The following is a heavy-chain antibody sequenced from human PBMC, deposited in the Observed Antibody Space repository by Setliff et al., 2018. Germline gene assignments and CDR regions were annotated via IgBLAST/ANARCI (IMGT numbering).Heavy chain of an antibody. CDR2: IYYSGST. CDR3: ARRSTYYNFWSGYWDY. Sequence: SETLSLTCTVSGGSISSSSYYWGWIRQPPGKGLEWIGSIYYSGSTYYNPSLKSRVTISVDTSKNQFSLKLSSVTAADTAVYYCARRSTYYNFWSGYWDYWGQGTLVPSPQ. J-gene: IGHJ4*02. D-gene: IGHD3-3*01. CDR1: GGSISSSSYY. V-gene: IGHV4-39*07.